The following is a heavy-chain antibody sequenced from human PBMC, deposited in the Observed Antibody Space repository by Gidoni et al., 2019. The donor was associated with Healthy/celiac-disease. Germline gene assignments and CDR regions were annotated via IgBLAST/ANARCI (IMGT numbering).Heavy chain of an antibody. CDR1: GYSFTSYW. Sequence: EVQLVQSGAEVKKPGESLKLSCQGSGYSFTSYWIGWVRQMPGKGLEWMGIIYPGDSDTRYSPSFQGQVTISADKSISTAYLQWSSLKASDTAMYYCARLVPIFGVVITAGWFDPWGQGTLVTVSS. D-gene: IGHD3-3*01. J-gene: IGHJ5*02. V-gene: IGHV5-51*01. CDR2: IYPGDSDT. CDR3: ARLVPIFGVVITAGWFDP.